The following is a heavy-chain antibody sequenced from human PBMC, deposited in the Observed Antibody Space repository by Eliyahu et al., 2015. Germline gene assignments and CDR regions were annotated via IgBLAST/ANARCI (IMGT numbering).Heavy chain of an antibody. V-gene: IGHV4-39*01. J-gene: IGHJ3*02. CDR3: ASSRSGAFDI. CDR2: IYYSGST. Sequence: QLQLQESGPGLVKPSETLSLXCTVXGGSISSSSYYWGWIRQPPGKGXEWIGSIYYSGSTYYNPSLKSRVTISVDTSKNQFSLKLSSVTAADTAVYYCASSRSGAFDIWGQGTMVTVSS. CDR1: GGSISSSSYY. D-gene: IGHD3-16*02.